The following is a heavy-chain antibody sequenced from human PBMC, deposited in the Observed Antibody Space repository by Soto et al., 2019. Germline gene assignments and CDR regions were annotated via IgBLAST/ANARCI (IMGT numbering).Heavy chain of an antibody. D-gene: IGHD1-26*01. CDR1: RFTFTSYA. V-gene: IGHV3-23*01. Sequence: GGSLRLSCVASRFTFTSYAMSWVRQAPGKGLEWVAAISASGGATIHADSVKGRLTISRDNSKNTLYLQMNSLRAEDTAVYYCAKDVEGGSLFRGAFDYWGQGTQVTVS. CDR3: AKDVEGGSLFRGAFDY. CDR2: ISASGGAT. J-gene: IGHJ4*02.